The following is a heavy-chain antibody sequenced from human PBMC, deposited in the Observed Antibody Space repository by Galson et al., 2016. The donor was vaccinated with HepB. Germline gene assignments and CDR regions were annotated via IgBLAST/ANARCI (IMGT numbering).Heavy chain of an antibody. CDR1: GYSFTSYG. CDR2: ISVSNGNT. CDR3: AREPDCGGDCSLDGSEYFQH. J-gene: IGHJ1*01. D-gene: IGHD2-21*01. Sequence: SVKVSCKASGYSFTSYGISWVRQAPGQGLEWMGWISVSNGNTNYAQKVQGRVTMTTDTSTTTAYMELRSLRSDDTAVYYCAREPDCGGDCSLDGSEYFQHWGQGTLVTVSS. V-gene: IGHV1-18*01.